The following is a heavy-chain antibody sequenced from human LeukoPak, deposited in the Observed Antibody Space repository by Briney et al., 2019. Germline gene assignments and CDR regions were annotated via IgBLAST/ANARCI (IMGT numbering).Heavy chain of an antibody. D-gene: IGHD3-22*01. CDR3: AGSYDSSGYRFDY. J-gene: IGHJ4*02. V-gene: IGHV1-8*03. Sequence: SVKVSCKPSGYTFITYDINWVRQATGQGLEWMAYMNPNSGNTGYAQTFQGRVTITWNTSINTAYMELSSLRSDDTALYYCAGSYDSSGYRFDYWGQGTLVTVSS. CDR1: GYTFITYD. CDR2: MNPNSGNT.